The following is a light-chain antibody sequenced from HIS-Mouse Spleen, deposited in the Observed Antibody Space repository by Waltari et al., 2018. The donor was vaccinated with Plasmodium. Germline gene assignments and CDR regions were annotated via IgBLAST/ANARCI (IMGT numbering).Light chain of an antibody. V-gene: IGLV3-10*01. CDR2: EDI. Sequence: SYELTQPPPVPVSSRQTARSTCSGAALPNKYAYWYQQKSGQAPVLVIYEDIKRPSGIPERFSGSSSGTMATLTISGAQVEDEADYYCYSTDSSGNHRVFGGGTKLTVL. J-gene: IGLJ3*02. CDR1: ALPNKY. CDR3: YSTDSSGNHRV.